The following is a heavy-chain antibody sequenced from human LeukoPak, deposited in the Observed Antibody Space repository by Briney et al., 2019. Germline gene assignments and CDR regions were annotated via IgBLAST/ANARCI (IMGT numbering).Heavy chain of an antibody. CDR3: ARDRRYYETNGSPLGWFDP. D-gene: IGHD3-22*01. V-gene: IGHV4-59*11. J-gene: IGHJ5*02. CDR1: GDSIDTHY. CDR2: IYYSGST. Sequence: SETLSLTCTVSGDSIDTHYWSWIRQPPGKGLEWTGYIYYSGSTNYNPSLKSRLSISVDTSKNQFSLQLTSVTAADTAVYYCARDRRYYETNGSPLGWFDPWGQGTLVTVSP.